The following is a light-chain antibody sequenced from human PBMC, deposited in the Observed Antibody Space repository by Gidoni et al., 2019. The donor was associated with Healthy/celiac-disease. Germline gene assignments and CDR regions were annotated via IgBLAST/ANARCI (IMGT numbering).Light chain of an antibody. V-gene: IGKV3-11*01. Sequence: EIVLTQSPATLSLSPGERATLSCRASQSVSSYLAWYQQKPGQAPRLLIYDASNRATGIPARFSGSGSGTDFTLTISSLEPEDFAVYYCQQRSNWPPVFXQXTKVEIK. J-gene: IGKJ1*01. CDR3: QQRSNWPPV. CDR2: DAS. CDR1: QSVSSY.